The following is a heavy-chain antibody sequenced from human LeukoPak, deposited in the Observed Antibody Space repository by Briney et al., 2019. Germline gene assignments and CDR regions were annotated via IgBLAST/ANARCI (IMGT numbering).Heavy chain of an antibody. Sequence: GGSLRLSCAASGFTFSSYAMHWVRQAPGKGLEWVAVISYDGRNKYYADSVKGRFTISRDNSKNTLYLQMNSLRAEDTAVYYCARGPLGSRAYLGYWGQGTLVTVSS. D-gene: IGHD6-13*01. V-gene: IGHV3-30*04. CDR1: GFTFSSYA. CDR3: ARGPLGSRAYLGY. J-gene: IGHJ4*02. CDR2: ISYDGRNK.